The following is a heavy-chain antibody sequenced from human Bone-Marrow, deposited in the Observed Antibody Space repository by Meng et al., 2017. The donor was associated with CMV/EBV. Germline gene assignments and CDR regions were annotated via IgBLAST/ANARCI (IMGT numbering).Heavy chain of an antibody. V-gene: IGHV1-2*02. J-gene: IGHJ4*02. CDR2: INPNSGGT. Sequence: ASVKVSCKASGYTFTGYYMHWVRQAPGQGLEWMGWINPNSGGTNYAQKFQGRVTMTRDTSISTAYMELSRLRSDGTAVYYCARTGTGNSIWGYYFDYWGQGTLVTVSS. D-gene: IGHD4-23*01. CDR3: ARTGTGNSIWGYYFDY. CDR1: GYTFTGYY.